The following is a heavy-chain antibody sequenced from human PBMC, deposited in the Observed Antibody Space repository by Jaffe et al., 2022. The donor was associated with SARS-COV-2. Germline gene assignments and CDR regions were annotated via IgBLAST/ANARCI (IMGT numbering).Heavy chain of an antibody. D-gene: IGHD6-13*01. Sequence: QVQLVESGGGVVQPGRSLRLSCAASGFTFSSYGMHWVRQAPGKGLEWVAVISYDGSKKFYADSVKGRFTISRDNSKNTLYLQMNSLRAEDTAVYYCAKEKFRVPENRIAAPVLRADPFDYWGQGTLVTVSS. CDR2: ISYDGSKK. V-gene: IGHV3-30*18. CDR3: AKEKFRVPENRIAAPVLRADPFDY. J-gene: IGHJ4*02. CDR1: GFTFSSYG.